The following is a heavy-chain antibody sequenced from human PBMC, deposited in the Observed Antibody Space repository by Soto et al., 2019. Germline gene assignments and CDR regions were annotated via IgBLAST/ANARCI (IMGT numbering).Heavy chain of an antibody. V-gene: IGHV4-39*01. CDR2: IYYSGST. Sequence: SETLSLTCTVSGGSISSSSYYWGWIRQPPGKGLEWIGSIYYSGSTYYNPSLKSRVTISVDTSKNQFSLKLSSVTAADTAVYYCGVRGAGPYNWFDPWGQGTLVNVSS. CDR3: GVRGAGPYNWFDP. D-gene: IGHD6-13*01. CDR1: GGSISSSSYY. J-gene: IGHJ5*02.